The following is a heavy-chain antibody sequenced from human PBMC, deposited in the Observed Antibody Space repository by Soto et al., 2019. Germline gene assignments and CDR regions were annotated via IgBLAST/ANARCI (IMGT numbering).Heavy chain of an antibody. CDR1: GGTFSSYT. V-gene: IGHV1-69*02. J-gene: IGHJ4*02. D-gene: IGHD1-26*01. Sequence: QVQLVQSGAEVKKPGSSVKVSCKASGGTFSSYTISWVRQAPGQGLEWMGRIIPILGIANYAQKFQGRVTITADKSTSTASMELSSLRSEDTAVYYCASLPGIVGAAVDYWGQGTLVTVSS. CDR3: ASLPGIVGAAVDY. CDR2: IIPILGIA.